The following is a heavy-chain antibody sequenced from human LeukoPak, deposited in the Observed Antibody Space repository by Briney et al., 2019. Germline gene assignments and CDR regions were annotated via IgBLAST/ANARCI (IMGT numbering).Heavy chain of an antibody. J-gene: IGHJ3*02. CDR2: TRNKAKSYTT. V-gene: IGHV3-72*01. D-gene: IGHD3-16*01. CDR1: GVTLSDHH. Sequence: GGSLRLSCAASGVTLSDHHMDWVRQAPGKGLEWVGRTRNKAKSYTTEYAASVTGRFTISRDDSKNSLYLQMNSLTTEDTAVYYCARDGGKDNKSAFDIWGQGTVVTVSS. CDR3: ARDGGKDNKSAFDI.